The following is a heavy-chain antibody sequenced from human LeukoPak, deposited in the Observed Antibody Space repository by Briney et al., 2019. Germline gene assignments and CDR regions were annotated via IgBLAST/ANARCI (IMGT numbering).Heavy chain of an antibody. CDR3: ARTRWNYYGSGTSFLDV. V-gene: IGHV4-4*07. CDR1: GGSISSYY. Sequence: PSEALSLTCTVSGGSISSYYWSWIRQPAGKGLEWIGRIYTSGSTNYNPSLKSRVTMSVDTSKNQFSLKLSSVTAADTAVYYCARTRWNYYGSGTSFLDVWGQGTTVTVSS. J-gene: IGHJ6*02. CDR2: IYTSGST. D-gene: IGHD3-10*01.